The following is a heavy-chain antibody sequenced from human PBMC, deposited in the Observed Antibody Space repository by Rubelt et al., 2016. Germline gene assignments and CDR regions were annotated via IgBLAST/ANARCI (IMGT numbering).Heavy chain of an antibody. V-gene: IGHV4-39*01. CDR1: GGSISSSSYY. J-gene: IGHJ5*02. D-gene: IGHD6-13*01. Sequence: QLQLQESGPGLVKPSETLSLTCTVSGGSISSSSYYWGWIRQPPGKGLEWIGSIYYSGSTYYNPSLKRRVTISVDTSKNQFSLKLSSVTAADTAVYYCATTAADLYNWFDPWGQGTLVTVSS. CDR3: ATTAADLYNWFDP. CDR2: IYYSGST.